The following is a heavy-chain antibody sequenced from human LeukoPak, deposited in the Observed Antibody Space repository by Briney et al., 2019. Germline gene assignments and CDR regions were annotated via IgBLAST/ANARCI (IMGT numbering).Heavy chain of an antibody. D-gene: IGHD5-18*01. CDR2: INHSGST. CDR3: ARGRRGYSYGVFDY. V-gene: IGHV4-34*01. Sequence: SETLSLTCAVYGGSFSGYYWSWLRQPPGKGLEWIGEINHSGSTNYNPSLKSRVTISVHTSKNQFSLKLSSVTAADTAVYYCARGRRGYSYGVFDYWGQGTLVTVSS. J-gene: IGHJ4*02. CDR1: GGSFSGYY.